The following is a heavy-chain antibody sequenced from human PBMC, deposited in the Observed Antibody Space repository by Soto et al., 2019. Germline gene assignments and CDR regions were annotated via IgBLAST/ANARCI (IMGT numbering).Heavy chain of an antibody. D-gene: IGHD6-19*01. J-gene: IGHJ4*02. CDR1: GGSISSGDYY. CDR2: IYYSGST. CDR3: ARARYSSGWYLFDY. Sequence: ASETLSLTCTVSGGSISSGDYYWSWIRQPPGKGLEWIGYIYYSGSTYYNPSLKSRVTISVDTSKNQFSLKLSSVTAADTAVYYCARARYSSGWYLFDYWGQGTLVTVSS. V-gene: IGHV4-30-4*01.